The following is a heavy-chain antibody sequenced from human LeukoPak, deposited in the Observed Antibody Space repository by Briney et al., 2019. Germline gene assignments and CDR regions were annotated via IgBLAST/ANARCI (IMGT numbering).Heavy chain of an antibody. CDR3: AKDLDFDYVRMVDY. V-gene: IGHV3-23*01. J-gene: IGHJ4*02. Sequence: GGSLRLSCAASGFTFSSYAMSWVRQTPGKGLEWVSGISATGSSTYYADSVKGRFTISRDNSKNTLSLQMNSLRAEDTAVYYCAKDLDFDYVRMVDYWGQGTLVTVSS. D-gene: IGHD3-16*01. CDR2: ISATGSST. CDR1: GFTFSSYA.